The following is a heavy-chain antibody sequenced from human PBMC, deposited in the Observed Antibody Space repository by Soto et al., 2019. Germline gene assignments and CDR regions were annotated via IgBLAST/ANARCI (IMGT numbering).Heavy chain of an antibody. Sequence: QVQLVQSGAEVKKPGSSVKVSCKASGGTFSSYAISWVRQAPGQGLEWVGGVSPIFGTANYAQKFQGRVTITADEYTSTAYMEVSSLRSEDTAVYYCARGGDSSSSPGDNWFDPWGQGTLVTVSS. CDR1: GGTFSSYA. V-gene: IGHV1-69*01. J-gene: IGHJ5*02. D-gene: IGHD6-6*01. CDR3: ARGGDSSSSPGDNWFDP. CDR2: VSPIFGTA.